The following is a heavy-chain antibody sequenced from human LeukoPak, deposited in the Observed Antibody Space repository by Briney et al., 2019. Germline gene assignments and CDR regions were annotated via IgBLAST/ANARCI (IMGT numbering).Heavy chain of an antibody. J-gene: IGHJ4*02. D-gene: IGHD2/OR15-2a*01. CDR1: GFTFGSYG. V-gene: IGHV3-33*05. Sequence: GGSLRLSCAASGFTFGSYGMHWVRQTPGKGLEWVAVISYDGSYKCYVDSVKGRFTISRDNSKNTLYLQMNSLRGEDTAVYYCARVLSVSYCDSWGQGTLVTVSS. CDR2: ISYDGSYK. CDR3: ARVLSVSYCDS.